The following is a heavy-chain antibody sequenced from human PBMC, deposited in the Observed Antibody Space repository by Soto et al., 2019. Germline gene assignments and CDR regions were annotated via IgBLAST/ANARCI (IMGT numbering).Heavy chain of an antibody. V-gene: IGHV3-11*05. CDR1: GFTFSDYK. J-gene: IGHJ4*02. Sequence: QVQLVESGGGLVKSGGSLTLSCAGSGFTFSDYKMHWIRQVPGKGLEWLSYISASGTSANYADSMRGRLSISRDNAKNLLYLRMNSLRGEDTAVYYCARDRDTMIRGVYQHWGQGTLVTVFS. CDR3: ARDRDTMIRGVYQH. D-gene: IGHD3-10*01. CDR2: ISASGTSA.